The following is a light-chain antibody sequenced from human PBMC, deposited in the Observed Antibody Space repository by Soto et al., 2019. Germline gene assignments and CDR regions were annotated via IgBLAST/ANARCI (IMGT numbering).Light chain of an antibody. Sequence: EIVLTPSPGTLSLSPGESATLSCRASQSISSTFVAWYQQKPGQAPRLLIYAASSRATGIPDRFSGSGSGTDFTLTISSLQSEDFAVYYCQQYNNWPPITFGGGTKVDIK. CDR2: AAS. V-gene: IGKV3-20*01. CDR3: QQYNNWPPIT. J-gene: IGKJ4*01. CDR1: QSISSTF.